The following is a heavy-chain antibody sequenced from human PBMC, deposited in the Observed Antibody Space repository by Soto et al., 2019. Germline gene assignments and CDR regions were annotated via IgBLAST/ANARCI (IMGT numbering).Heavy chain of an antibody. J-gene: IGHJ3*02. CDR3: ARHAAPWCSSTSCGAFDI. V-gene: IGHV4-39*01. CDR2: IYYSGST. Sequence: QLQLQESGPGLVKPSETLSLTCTVSGGSISSSSYYWGWIRQPPGKGLEWIGSIYYSGSTYYNPSLKSRVTISVDTAKPECFLKRGAVTAADTAVYCWARHAAPWCSSTSCGAFDIWGQGTMVTVSS. D-gene: IGHD2-2*01. CDR1: GGSISSSSYY.